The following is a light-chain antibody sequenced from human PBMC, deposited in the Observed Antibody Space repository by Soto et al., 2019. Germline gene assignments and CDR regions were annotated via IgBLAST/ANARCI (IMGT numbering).Light chain of an antibody. CDR2: DAS. Sequence: AIQLTQSPSSLSASVGDRVTITCRASQGIYSAVAWYQQSPGKAPKFLIYDASTLVSGVPSRFSGSGSGTDFTLTISSLQPEDFAIYYCQQFRSYLVTFSQGTRLEIK. V-gene: IGKV1-13*02. CDR1: QGIYSA. J-gene: IGKJ5*01. CDR3: QQFRSYLVT.